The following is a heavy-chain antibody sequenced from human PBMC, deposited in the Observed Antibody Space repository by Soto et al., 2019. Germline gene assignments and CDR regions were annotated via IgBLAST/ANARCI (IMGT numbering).Heavy chain of an antibody. Sequence: SETLSLTCAVSGGSISSGAYSWSWIRQPPGKGLEWVGYIYHSGSTYYNPSLKSRVTISVDRSKNRFSLNLNSVTAADTAVYYCTRGLFSGSYYSGGWYYFDAWGQGTTVTVSS. CDR2: IYHSGST. D-gene: IGHD1-26*01. V-gene: IGHV4-30-2*01. CDR3: TRGLFSGSYYSGGWYYFDA. CDR1: GGSISSGAYS. J-gene: IGHJ4*02.